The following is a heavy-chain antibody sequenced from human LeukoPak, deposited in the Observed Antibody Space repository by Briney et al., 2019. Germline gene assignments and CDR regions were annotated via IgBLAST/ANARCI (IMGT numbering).Heavy chain of an antibody. V-gene: IGHV4-4*07. J-gene: IGHJ4*02. D-gene: IGHD5-18*01. Sequence: SETLSLTRSPSPGSINIYYWGWVRQPAGRGLQWIGRIYTTGRADYDPSLQSRVAMSIDTSRKQFSLNLKSVTAADTATYFCARHGYTASHFFLVYWSQGAPVTVSS. CDR2: IYTTGRA. CDR3: ARHGYTASHFFLVY. CDR1: PGSINIYY.